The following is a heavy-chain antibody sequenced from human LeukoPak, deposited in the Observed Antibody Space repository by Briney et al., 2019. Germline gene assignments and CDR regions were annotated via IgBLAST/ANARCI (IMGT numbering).Heavy chain of an antibody. CDR3: VTTGVTAPFLFDY. CDR1: GYTLSELS. V-gene: IGHV1-24*01. CDR2: FDPEDGET. J-gene: IGHJ4*02. Sequence: GASVKVSCQVSGYTLSELSLHWVRQAPGKGLEWMGGFDPEDGETIYAQKFQGRVTMTEDTSTDTAYMELSSLRSEDTAVYYCVTTGVTAPFLFDYWGQGTLVTVSS. D-gene: IGHD4-23*01.